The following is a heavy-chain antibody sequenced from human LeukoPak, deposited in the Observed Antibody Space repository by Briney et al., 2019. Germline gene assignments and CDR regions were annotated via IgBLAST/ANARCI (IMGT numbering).Heavy chain of an antibody. CDR3: ARAAEYSSGWYLFDF. D-gene: IGHD6-19*01. V-gene: IGHV4-4*07. Sequence: SETLSLTCTVSGASISSYYWTWIRQPAGKGLEWIGRIYTSGGTNYNPSLKSRVTMSVDTSTNQFSLKLSSVTAADTAMYYCARAAEYSSGWYLFDFWGQGIRVTVSA. J-gene: IGHJ4*02. CDR1: GASISSYY. CDR2: IYTSGGT.